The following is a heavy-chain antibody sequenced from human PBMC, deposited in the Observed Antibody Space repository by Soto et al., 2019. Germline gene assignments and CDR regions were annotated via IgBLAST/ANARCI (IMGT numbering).Heavy chain of an antibody. CDR1: GGSISGHY. J-gene: IGHJ6*03. V-gene: IGHV4-59*08. CDR2: MYYSGST. CDR3: ARGPYYDLILNYYYMDV. Sequence: QVQLQESGPGLVKPSETLSLSCSVSGGSISGHYWSWVRQTPGKGLEWIGYMYYSGSTNYNPSLKSRVTISVDTSTNHFSLRLTSVTAADTAVYYCARGPYYDLILNYYYMDVWGKGTTVTVSS. D-gene: IGHD3-16*01.